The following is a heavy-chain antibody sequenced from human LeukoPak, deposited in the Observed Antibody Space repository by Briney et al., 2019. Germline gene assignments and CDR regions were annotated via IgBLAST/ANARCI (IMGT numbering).Heavy chain of an antibody. Sequence: GESLKISCKGSGYSFTSYWIGWVRQMPGKGLEWMGIIYPGDSDTRYSPSFQGQVTISADKPISTAYLQWSSLKASDTAMYYCARHETYYYGSGSYLSYYYYYMDVWGKGTTVTVSS. CDR2: IYPGDSDT. D-gene: IGHD3-10*01. J-gene: IGHJ6*03. CDR3: ARHETYYYGSGSYLSYYYYYMDV. CDR1: GYSFTSYW. V-gene: IGHV5-51*01.